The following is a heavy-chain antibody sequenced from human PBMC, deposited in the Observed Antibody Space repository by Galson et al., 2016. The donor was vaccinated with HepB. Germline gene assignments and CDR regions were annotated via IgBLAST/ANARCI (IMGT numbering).Heavy chain of an antibody. CDR1: GFTFSDYA. CDR3: AQSSYDYVWGSHRFDS. Sequence: SLRLSCAASGFTFSDYAMSWVRQAPGKGLEWVSGISGNGGRTYYADSVEGRFTISRANSKNTLYLQMNSLRAEDTAIYYCAQSSYDYVWGSHRFDSWGQGTLVTVSS. J-gene: IGHJ4*02. CDR2: ISGNGGRT. D-gene: IGHD3-16*02. V-gene: IGHV3-23*01.